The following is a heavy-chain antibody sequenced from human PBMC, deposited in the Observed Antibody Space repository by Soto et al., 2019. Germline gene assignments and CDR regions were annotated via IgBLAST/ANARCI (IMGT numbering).Heavy chain of an antibody. J-gene: IGHJ5*02. CDR2: INPNSGGT. CDR3: ARDLGYCSSTSCLVNWFDP. Sequence: ASVKVSCKASGYTFTGYYMHWLRQAPGQGLEWMGWINPNSGGTNYAQKFQGRVTMTRDTSISTAYMELSRLRSDDTAVYYCARDLGYCSSTSCLVNWFDPWGQGTLVTVSS. CDR1: GYTFTGYY. V-gene: IGHV1-2*02. D-gene: IGHD2-2*01.